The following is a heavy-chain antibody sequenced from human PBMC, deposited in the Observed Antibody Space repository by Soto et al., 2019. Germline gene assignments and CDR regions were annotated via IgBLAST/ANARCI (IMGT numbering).Heavy chain of an antibody. J-gene: IGHJ5*02. Sequence: PSETLSLTCTVSGGSISSSSYYWGWIRQPPGKGLEWIGYIYYSGSTHYNPSLKSRVTISVDTSKNQFSLKLSSVTAADTAVYYCARARYSRDWFDPWGQGPLVTVSS. CDR3: ARARYSRDWFDP. CDR1: GGSISSSSYY. CDR2: IYYSGST. V-gene: IGHV4-61*05. D-gene: IGHD6-13*01.